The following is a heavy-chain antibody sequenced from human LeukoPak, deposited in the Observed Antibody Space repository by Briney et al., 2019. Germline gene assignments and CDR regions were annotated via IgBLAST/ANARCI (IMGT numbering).Heavy chain of an antibody. V-gene: IGHV3-66*01. Sequence: GGSLRLSCAASGFTVSSNYMSWVRQAPGKGLEWVSVIYSGGSTYYADSVKGRFTISRDNSKNTLYLQMNSLRAEDTAVYYCASEEWELRFRYWGQGTLVTVSS. CDR2: IYSGGST. CDR1: GFTVSSNY. J-gene: IGHJ4*02. D-gene: IGHD1-26*01. CDR3: ASEEWELRFRY.